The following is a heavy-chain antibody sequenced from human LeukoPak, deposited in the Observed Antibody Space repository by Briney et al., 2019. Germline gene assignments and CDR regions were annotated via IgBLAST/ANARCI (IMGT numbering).Heavy chain of an antibody. CDR1: GFTFSSYS. J-gene: IGHJ6*04. Sequence: PGGSLRLSCAASGFTFSSYSMNWVRQAPGKGLEWVSSISSSDSYIYYADSVKGRFTVSRDNAKNSLYLQMNSLRAEDTAVYYCARYDILTGSGMDVWGKGTTVTVSS. CDR2: ISSSDSYI. CDR3: ARYDILTGSGMDV. V-gene: IGHV3-21*01. D-gene: IGHD3-9*01.